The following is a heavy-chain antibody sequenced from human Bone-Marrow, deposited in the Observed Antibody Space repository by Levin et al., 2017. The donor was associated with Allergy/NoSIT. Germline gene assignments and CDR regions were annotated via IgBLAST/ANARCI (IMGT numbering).Heavy chain of an antibody. CDR2: IIPLFNTV. J-gene: IGHJ5*02. V-gene: IGHV1-69*06. D-gene: IGHD1-26*01. Sequence: SVKVSCKASGGTFSSSAISWVRQAPGQGLEWLGGIIPLFNTVNYAQKFQGRVTITADKSTGTAYMELNSLRYDDTAVYYCARDAGLGLITWFDPWGQGTLVTVSS. CDR3: ARDAGLGLITWFDP. CDR1: GGTFSSSA.